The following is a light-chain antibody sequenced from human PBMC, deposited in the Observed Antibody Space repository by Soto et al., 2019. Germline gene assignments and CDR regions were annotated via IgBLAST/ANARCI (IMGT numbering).Light chain of an antibody. V-gene: IGKV1-5*01. CDR1: QNIYGW. J-gene: IGKJ1*01. CDR2: DAS. Sequence: DIQMTQSPSTLSASVGDRVTITCRATQNIYGWLAWYQQKSGKAPKLLIYDASSLQSGVPSRFSGSRSGTEFTITIISLQPDDLASYYCQQYNSYPLTFGQGNKVEV. CDR3: QQYNSYPLT.